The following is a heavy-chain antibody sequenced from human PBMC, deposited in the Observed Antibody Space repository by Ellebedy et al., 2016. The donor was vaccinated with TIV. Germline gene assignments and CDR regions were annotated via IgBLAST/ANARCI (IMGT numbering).Heavy chain of an antibody. CDR1: GFNFGDYS. J-gene: IGHJ5*02. D-gene: IGHD6-13*01. V-gene: IGHV3-48*02. CDR3: ASRAASWYSDNNWFDP. CDR2: HNAGGERI. Sequence: GESLKISCAGSGFNFGDYSMNWVRQAPGKGLEWISYHNAGGERIYYADSVKGRFTISRDNARNILYLHMNSLRDEDTAVYYCASRAASWYSDNNWFDPWGQGSPVTVSS.